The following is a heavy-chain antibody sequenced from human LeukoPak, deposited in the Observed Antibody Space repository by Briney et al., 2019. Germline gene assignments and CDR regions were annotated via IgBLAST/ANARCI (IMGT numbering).Heavy chain of an antibody. CDR1: GFTFSSYE. J-gene: IGHJ4*02. D-gene: IGHD6-13*01. V-gene: IGHV3-48*03. CDR3: AKDLAENLIAAADTDDY. Sequence: GGSLRLSCAASGFTFSSYEMNWVRQAPGKGLEWVSYISSSGSTIYYADSVKGRFTISRDNAKNSLYLQMNSLRAEDTAVYYCAKDLAENLIAAADTDDYWGQGTLVTVSS. CDR2: ISSSGSTI.